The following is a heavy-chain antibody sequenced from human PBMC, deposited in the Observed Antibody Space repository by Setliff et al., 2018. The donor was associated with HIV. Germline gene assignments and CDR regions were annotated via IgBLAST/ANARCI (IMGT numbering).Heavy chain of an antibody. V-gene: IGHV5-51*01. CDR1: GYSFTSYW. Sequence: GESLKISCEASGYSFTSYWIGWVRQLPGKGLEWMGIIYPGDSEIGYSPSFQGQVTISADKSISTAYLQWSSLKASDTAIYYCTRQRDPDGFDIWGQGTMVTVSS. CDR2: IYPGDSEI. CDR3: TRQRDPDGFDI. J-gene: IGHJ3*02.